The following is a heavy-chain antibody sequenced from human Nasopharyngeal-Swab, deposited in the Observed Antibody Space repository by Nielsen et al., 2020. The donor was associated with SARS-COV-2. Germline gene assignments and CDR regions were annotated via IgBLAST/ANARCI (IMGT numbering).Heavy chain of an antibody. D-gene: IGHD2-15*01. CDR2: IIPILGIA. V-gene: IGHV1-69*04. J-gene: IGHJ6*02. Sequence: SVQVSCKAPGCIFSSYANSWVRQAPGQGLEWMGRIIPILGIANYAQKFQGRVTNTADKSTSTANMELSSLRSEVTAVYYCAREFCGGGSCDGNYGMDVWGQGTTVTVSS. CDR3: AREFCGGGSCDGNYGMDV. CDR1: GCIFSSYA.